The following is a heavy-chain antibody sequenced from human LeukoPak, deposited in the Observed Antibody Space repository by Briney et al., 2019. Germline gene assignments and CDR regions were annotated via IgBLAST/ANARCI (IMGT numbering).Heavy chain of an antibody. CDR2: INGDGSST. Sequence: GGSLRLSCAASGFTFSSYWMHWVRQAPGKGLVWVSRINGDGSSTSYAYSVKGRFTISRDNSKNTLYLQMNSLRAEDTAVYYCAKDRITMIVVVIPYFDYWGQGTLVTVSS. D-gene: IGHD3-22*01. CDR3: AKDRITMIVVVIPYFDY. CDR1: GFTFSSYW. V-gene: IGHV3-74*01. J-gene: IGHJ4*02.